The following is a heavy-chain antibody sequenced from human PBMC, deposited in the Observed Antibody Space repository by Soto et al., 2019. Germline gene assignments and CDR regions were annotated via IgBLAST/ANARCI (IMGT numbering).Heavy chain of an antibody. D-gene: IGHD6-13*01. CDR1: GYSFTSYW. V-gene: IGHV5-51*01. J-gene: IGHJ5*02. CDR3: ARGAYSSSWYMGNWFDP. Sequence: GESLKISCKGSGYSFTSYWIGWVRQMPGKGLEWMGIIYPGDSDTRYSPSFQGQVTISADKSISTAYLQWSSLKASDTAMYYCARGAYSSSWYMGNWFDPWGQGTLVTVSS. CDR2: IYPGDSDT.